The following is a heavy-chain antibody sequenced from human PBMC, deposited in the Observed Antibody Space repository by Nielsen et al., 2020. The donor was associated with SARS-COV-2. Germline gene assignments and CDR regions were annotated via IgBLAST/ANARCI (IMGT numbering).Heavy chain of an antibody. Sequence: SETLSLTCAVSGGSISSSNWWSWVRQPPGKGLEWIGEIYHSGSTNYNPSLKSRVTISVHTSKNQFSLNLTSVTAADTAVYYCAGGYNYGSSFHPWGQGTLVTVSS. J-gene: IGHJ5*02. V-gene: IGHV4-4*02. D-gene: IGHD5-18*01. CDR1: GGSISSSNW. CDR2: IYHSGST. CDR3: AGGYNYGSSFHP.